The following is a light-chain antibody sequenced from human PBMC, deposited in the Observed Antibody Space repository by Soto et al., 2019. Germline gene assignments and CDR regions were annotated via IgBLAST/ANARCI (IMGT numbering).Light chain of an antibody. Sequence: QAVVTQEPSPTVSPGGTVTLTCGSNTGTVTSGHFPYWIQQKPGQAPRTLICNTNNKHSWTPARFSGSLLGGKAALTLSGAQPEDEAEYYCLLAYSGARVFGGGTKLTVL. CDR2: NTN. J-gene: IGLJ2*01. CDR3: LLAYSGARV. CDR1: TGTVTSGHF. V-gene: IGLV7-46*01.